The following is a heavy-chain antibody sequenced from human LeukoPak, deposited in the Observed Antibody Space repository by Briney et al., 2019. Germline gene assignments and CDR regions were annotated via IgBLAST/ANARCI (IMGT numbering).Heavy chain of an antibody. CDR2: ISSSGSTI. V-gene: IGHV3-11*01. J-gene: IGHJ6*02. Sequence: GGSLRLSCAASGFTFSDYYMSWIRQAPGKGLEWVSYISSSGSTIYYADSVKGRFTISRDNAKNSLYLQMNSLRAEDTAVYYCARGDDFWSGYMVSGYYYGMDVWGQGTTVTVSS. CDR3: ARGDDFWSGYMVSGYYYGMDV. D-gene: IGHD3-3*01. CDR1: GFTFSDYY.